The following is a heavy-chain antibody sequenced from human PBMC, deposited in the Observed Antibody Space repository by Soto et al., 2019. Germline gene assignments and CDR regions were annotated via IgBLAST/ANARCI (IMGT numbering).Heavy chain of an antibody. CDR3: TSPPKYYFMAV. J-gene: IGHJ6*03. CDR1: GFTVSRYW. Sequence: GGSLRRSGATSGFTVSRYWWHWVRQAPGKGLVWVSRIKSDGTSPTYADSVKGRFTISRDDAKNTLYLQMSGLRAEDTAGYYYTSPPKYYFMAVWGKGTTVPV. V-gene: IGHV3-74*01. CDR2: IKSDGTSP.